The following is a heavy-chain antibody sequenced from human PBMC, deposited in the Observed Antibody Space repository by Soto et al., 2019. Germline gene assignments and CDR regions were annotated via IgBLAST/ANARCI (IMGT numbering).Heavy chain of an antibody. V-gene: IGHV4-39*01. CDR1: GGSISSSSYY. D-gene: IGHD4-17*01. Sequence: SETLSLSCTVSGGSISSSSYYWGWIRQPPGKGLEWIGSIYYSGSTYYNPSLKSRVTISVDTSKNQFSLKLSSVTAADTAVYYCARQYGDYVGSGYYYYYMDVWGKGTTVTVSS. J-gene: IGHJ6*03. CDR3: ARQYGDYVGSGYYYYYMDV. CDR2: IYYSGST.